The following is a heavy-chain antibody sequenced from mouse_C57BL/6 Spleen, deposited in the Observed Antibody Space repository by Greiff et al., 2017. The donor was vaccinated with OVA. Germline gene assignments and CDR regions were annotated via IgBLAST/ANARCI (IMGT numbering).Heavy chain of an antibody. V-gene: IGHV1-82*01. CDR3: ASLTYYYGSSYDY. J-gene: IGHJ2*01. Sequence: VQLQQSGPELVKPGASVKISCKASGYAFSSYWMNWVKQRPGKGLEWIGRIYPGDGDTNYNGKFKGKATLTADKSSSTAYMQLSSLTSEDSAVYFWASLTYYYGSSYDYWGQGTTLTVSS. D-gene: IGHD1-1*01. CDR2: IYPGDGDT. CDR1: GYAFSSYW.